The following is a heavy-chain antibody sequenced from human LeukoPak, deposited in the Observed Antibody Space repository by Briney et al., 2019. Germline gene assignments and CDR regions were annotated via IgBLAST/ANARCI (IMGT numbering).Heavy chain of an antibody. J-gene: IGHJ4*02. CDR3: ARLVPYSSNWYFDY. CDR2: MYYSGST. V-gene: IGHV4-39*01. CDR1: GGSISSSSYY. Sequence: SETLSLTCSVSGGSISSSSYYWGWIRQSPGKGLEWIGSMYYSGSTYYNPSLKSRVTISVDTSKNQFSLKVSSVTAADTAVYYCARLVPYSSNWYFDYWGQGTLVTVSS. D-gene: IGHD6-13*01.